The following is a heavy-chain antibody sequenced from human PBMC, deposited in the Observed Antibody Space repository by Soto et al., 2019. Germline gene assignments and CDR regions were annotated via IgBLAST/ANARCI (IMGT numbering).Heavy chain of an antibody. CDR2: MNPNSGNT. V-gene: IGHV1-8*01. Sequence: GASVKVSCKASGYTFTSYDINWVRQATGQGLEWMGWMNPNSGNTGYAQKFQGRVTMTRNTSISTAYMELSSLRSEDTAVYYCARDRAVAGTPRYYGMDVWGQGTTVTVSS. J-gene: IGHJ6*02. CDR1: GYTFTSYD. D-gene: IGHD6-19*01. CDR3: ARDRAVAGTPRYYGMDV.